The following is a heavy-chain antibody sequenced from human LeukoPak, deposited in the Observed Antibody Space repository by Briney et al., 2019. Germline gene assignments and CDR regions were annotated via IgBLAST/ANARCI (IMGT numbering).Heavy chain of an antibody. V-gene: IGHV3-23*01. J-gene: IGHJ4*02. CDR1: GFTFSSYA. D-gene: IGHD3-10*01. CDR2: ISGSGGST. CDR3: AKDSHYYGSGSYNYFDY. Sequence: GGSLRLSCAASGFTFSSYAMSWVRQAPGKGLEWVSAISGSGGSTYYADSVKGRFTISRDNSKSTLYLQMNSLRAEDTAVYYCAKDSHYYGSGSYNYFDYRGQGTLVTVSS.